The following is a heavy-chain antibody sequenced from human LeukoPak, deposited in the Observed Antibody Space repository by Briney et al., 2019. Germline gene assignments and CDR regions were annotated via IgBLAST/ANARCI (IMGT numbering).Heavy chain of an antibody. CDR1: GFTFSSYA. CDR2: ISYDGSNK. Sequence: GGSLRLSCAASGFTFSSYAMHWVRQAPGKGLEWVAVISYDGSNKYYADSVKGRFTISRDNSKNTLYLQMNSLRAEDTAVYYCDLDSGSYQGGLDYWGQGTLVTVSS. J-gene: IGHJ4*02. V-gene: IGHV3-30*04. CDR3: DLDSGSYQGGLDY. D-gene: IGHD1-26*01.